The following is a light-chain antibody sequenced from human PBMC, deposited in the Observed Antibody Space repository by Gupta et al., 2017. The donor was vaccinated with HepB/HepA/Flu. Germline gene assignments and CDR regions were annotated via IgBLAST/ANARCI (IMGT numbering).Light chain of an antibody. CDR3: QQYNSWPLT. V-gene: IGKV3-15*01. CDR2: GAS. CDR1: QSVSSC. J-gene: IGKJ2*01. Sequence: EIVISQSPATLSVSPGERGTLSCRASQSVSSCLAWYQQKPGQAPRLLIYGASTRATGIPARFSGSGSGTEFTLTISSLQSEDFAAYYCQQYNSWPLTFGQGTKLEIK.